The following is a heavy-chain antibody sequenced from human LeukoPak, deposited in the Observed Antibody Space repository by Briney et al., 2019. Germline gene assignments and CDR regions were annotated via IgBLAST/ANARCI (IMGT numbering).Heavy chain of an antibody. J-gene: IGHJ4*02. V-gene: IGHV3-48*02. D-gene: IGHD3-10*01. CDR2: ISSNSRTI. Sequence: GGSLRLSCTASGFTFSDYSMSGVRPAPGAGLEWVSAISSNSRTIYYADSVKGRFTISRDNAKNSLYLQMKSLRDEDTAVYYCARYGSGTSYITNYFDYWGQGTLVTVSS. CDR3: ARYGSGTSYITNYFDY. CDR1: GFTFSDYS.